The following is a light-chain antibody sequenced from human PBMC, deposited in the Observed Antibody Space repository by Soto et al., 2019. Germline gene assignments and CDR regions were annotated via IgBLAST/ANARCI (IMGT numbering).Light chain of an antibody. J-gene: IGKJ4*01. CDR1: QSVTSN. V-gene: IGKV3-15*01. CDR2: GAS. CDR3: QQYNNWPPLT. Sequence: EIVMTQSPPTLSMSPGERATLSCRASQSVTSNLAWYQQKPGQAPRLLIYGASTRATGIPARFSGSGSGTEFTLTISSLQSEDFAVYYCQQYNNWPPLTFGGGTKVDIK.